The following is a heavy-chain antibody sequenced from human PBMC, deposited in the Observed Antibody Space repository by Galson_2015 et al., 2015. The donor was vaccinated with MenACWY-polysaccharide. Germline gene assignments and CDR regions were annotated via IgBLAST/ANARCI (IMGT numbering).Heavy chain of an antibody. CDR1: GVTFSSYG. V-gene: IGHV3-23*01. J-gene: IGHJ4*02. CDR3: AKGAAHYGSGNYYDY. D-gene: IGHD3-10*01. Sequence: SLRLSCAGSGVTFSSYGMGWVRQAPGKGLEWVSGLSPTTGNTYYADSVRSRFTISRDNSKNTLYLQMNSLRAEDTAVYYCAKGAAHYGSGNYYDYWGQGTQVTVSS. CDR2: LSPTTGNT.